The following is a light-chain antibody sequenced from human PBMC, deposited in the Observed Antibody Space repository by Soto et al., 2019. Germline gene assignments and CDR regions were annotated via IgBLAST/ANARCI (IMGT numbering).Light chain of an antibody. CDR3: QQYGSSPPLT. Sequence: EIVLMQSPGTLSLYPGERATLSCRASQSFSNNYVAWYQQKPGQAPRLLIAGASSRATGIPDRFSGSGSGTAFTLTISRLEPEDFAVYYCQQYGSSPPLTFGGGTKVEIK. CDR1: QSFSNNY. J-gene: IGKJ4*01. V-gene: IGKV3-20*01. CDR2: GAS.